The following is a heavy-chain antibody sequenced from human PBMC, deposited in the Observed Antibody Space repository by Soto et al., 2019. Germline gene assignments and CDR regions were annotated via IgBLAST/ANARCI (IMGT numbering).Heavy chain of an antibody. CDR3: ARGRDYNYGMDV. CDR2: IKHDGGEK. Sequence: EVQLVESGGGLVQPGGSLRLSCAASGFTFSSYEMNWVRQPPGKGLEWVANIKHDGGEKYSVDSLKGRFSVSRDNAKNSLYLQINSLRAEDTAVYYCARGRDYNYGMDVWGQGTSVTVSS. CDR1: GFTFSSYE. J-gene: IGHJ6*02. V-gene: IGHV3-7*03.